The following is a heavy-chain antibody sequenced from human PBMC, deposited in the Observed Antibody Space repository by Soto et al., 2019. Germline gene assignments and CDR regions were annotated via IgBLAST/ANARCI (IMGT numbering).Heavy chain of an antibody. D-gene: IGHD3-3*01. CDR3: ARWWSGSRQGFDP. Sequence: QVQLQESGPGLVKPSQILSLTFTDSGGSFSSGDYYWSCIRQHPGKGLEWIGYIYYSGSTYYNPSLKSRVTISVDTSKNQFSLKLSSVTAADTAVYYCARWWSGSRQGFDPWGQGTLVTVSS. V-gene: IGHV4-31*03. CDR1: GGSFSSGDYY. J-gene: IGHJ5*02. CDR2: IYYSGST.